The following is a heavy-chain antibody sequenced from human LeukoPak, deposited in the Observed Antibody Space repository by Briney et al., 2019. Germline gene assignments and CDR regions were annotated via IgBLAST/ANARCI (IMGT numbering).Heavy chain of an antibody. J-gene: IGHJ4*02. CDR3: AKRGVVIRVVLVGFHKEAYYFDS. CDR2: ISGSGGGT. V-gene: IGHV3-23*01. Sequence: GGSLRLSCAVPGITLSNYGMSWVRQAPGKGLEWVAGISGSGGGTVYADSVKGRFTISRDNPKNTLYLQMNSLRAEDTAVYFCAKRGVVIRVVLVGFHKEAYYFDSWGQGALVTVSS. CDR1: GITLSNYG. D-gene: IGHD3-10*01.